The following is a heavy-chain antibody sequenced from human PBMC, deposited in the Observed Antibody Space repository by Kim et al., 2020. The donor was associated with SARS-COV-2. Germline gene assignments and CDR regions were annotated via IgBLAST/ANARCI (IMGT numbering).Heavy chain of an antibody. CDR1: GYTFNSYA. Sequence: ASVKVSCKASGYTFNSYAMNWVRQAPGQGLEWMGWINTNTGNPTYAQGFTGRFVFSLDTSVSTAYLQISSLKAEDTAVYYCARMILWFGDTQNYYYYYGMDVWGQGTTVTVSS. V-gene: IGHV7-4-1*02. J-gene: IGHJ6*02. CDR3: ARMILWFGDTQNYYYYYGMDV. CDR2: INTNTGNP. D-gene: IGHD3-10*01.